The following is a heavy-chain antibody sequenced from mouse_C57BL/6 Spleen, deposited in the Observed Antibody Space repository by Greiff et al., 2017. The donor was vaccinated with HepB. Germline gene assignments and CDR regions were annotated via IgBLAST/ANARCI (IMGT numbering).Heavy chain of an antibody. V-gene: IGHV1-15*01. J-gene: IGHJ2*01. Sequence: VQLQQSGAELVRPGASVTLSCKASGYTFTDYEMHWVKQTPVHGLEWIGAIDPETGGTAYNQKFKGKAILTADKSSSTAYMELRSLTSEDSAVYYCTRMRYGNYDYWGQGTTLTVSS. CDR2: IDPETGGT. D-gene: IGHD2-10*02. CDR3: TRMRYGNYDY. CDR1: GYTFTDYE.